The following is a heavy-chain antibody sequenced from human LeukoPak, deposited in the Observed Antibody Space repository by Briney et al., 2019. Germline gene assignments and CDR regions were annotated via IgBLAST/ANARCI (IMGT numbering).Heavy chain of an antibody. D-gene: IGHD1-14*01. CDR2: IYYIGST. Sequence: SETLSLTCTVSAGSIINYYWSWIRQPPGKGLEWIGYIYYIGSTNYNPSLKSRVTLSVDTSKNQFSLKLTSVTAADTAVYYCARARFNQAYYYMDVWGKGTTVTVSS. CDR3: ARARFNQAYYYMDV. J-gene: IGHJ6*03. CDR1: AGSIINYY. V-gene: IGHV4-59*01.